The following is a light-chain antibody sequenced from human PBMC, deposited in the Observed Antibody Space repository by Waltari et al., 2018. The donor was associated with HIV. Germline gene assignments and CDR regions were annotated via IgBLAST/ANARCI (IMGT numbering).Light chain of an antibody. CDR1: IPHIGSNS. V-gene: IGLV1-44*01. CDR3: ATWDDTLSGPV. J-gene: IGLJ3*02. CDR2: SNN. Sequence: QSVLTQPTSASGTPGQKIPISCSGNIPHIGSNSVNWYQQFSGAAPKLLIFSNNQHPSGVPARFSGSKSGSAASLAISGLHSDDEAIYHCATWDDTLSGPVFGGGTKLTVL.